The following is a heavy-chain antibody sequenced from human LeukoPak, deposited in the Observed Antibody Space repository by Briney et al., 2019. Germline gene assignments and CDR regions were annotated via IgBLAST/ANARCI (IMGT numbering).Heavy chain of an antibody. J-gene: IGHJ3*02. V-gene: IGHV4-39*07. CDR2: IYYSGST. CDR1: DGSISSSSYY. Sequence: SETLSLTCTVSDGSISSSSYYWGWIRQPPGEGLEWIGSIYYSGSTNYNPSLKSRVTISVDTSKNQFSLKLSSVTAADTAVYYCARGFSGVVTAIADAFDIWGQGTMVTVSS. CDR3: ARGFSGVVTAIADAFDI. D-gene: IGHD2-21*02.